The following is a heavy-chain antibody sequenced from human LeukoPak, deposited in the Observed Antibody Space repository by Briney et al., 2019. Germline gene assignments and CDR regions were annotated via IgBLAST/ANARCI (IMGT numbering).Heavy chain of an antibody. J-gene: IGHJ4*02. D-gene: IGHD3-10*01. CDR2: IIPIFGTA. Sequence: GASVKVSCKASGGTFSSYAISWVQQAPGQGLEWMGGIIPIFGTANYAQKFQGRVTITADESTSTAYMELSSLRSEDTAVYYCASQEYGSGSHWGQGTLVTVSS. V-gene: IGHV1-69*13. CDR3: ASQEYGSGSH. CDR1: GGTFSSYA.